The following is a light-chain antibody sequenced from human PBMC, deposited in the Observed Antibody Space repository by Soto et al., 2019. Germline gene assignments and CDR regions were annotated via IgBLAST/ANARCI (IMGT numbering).Light chain of an antibody. V-gene: IGKV3-15*01. CDR3: QQGHNWPLT. CDR1: QSISSE. CDR2: GAS. J-gene: IGKJ2*01. Sequence: EIVMTQAPATLSVSPAERATLSCRASQSISSELAWYQQRPGQPPRLLIYGASTSATGVPDRFTGSGSGSDFTLAISGLQSEDFAVYYCQQGHNWPLTFGQGTRLEI.